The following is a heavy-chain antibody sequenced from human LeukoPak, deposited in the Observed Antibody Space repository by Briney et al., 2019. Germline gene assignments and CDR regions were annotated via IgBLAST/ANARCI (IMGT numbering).Heavy chain of an antibody. Sequence: TSETLSLTCAVYGGSFSAYYWNWIRQPPGKGLEWIGEINHSGSTNYNPSLESRVTISVDTSKNQFSLKLSSVTAADTAVYYCARDVSSNYDWFDPWGQGTLVTVSS. J-gene: IGHJ5*02. CDR3: ARDVSSNYDWFDP. CDR1: GGSFSAYY. V-gene: IGHV4-34*01. D-gene: IGHD4-11*01. CDR2: INHSGST.